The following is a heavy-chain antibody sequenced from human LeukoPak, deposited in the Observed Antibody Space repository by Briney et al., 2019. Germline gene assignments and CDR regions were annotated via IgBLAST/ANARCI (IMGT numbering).Heavy chain of an antibody. Sequence: GGSLRLSCAASGFTFSSYAMSLVRQAPGKGLEWVSAISGSGGSTYYADSVKGRFTISRDNSKDTLYLQMNSLRAEDTAVYYCAKGGSYSSGWYRYYYMDVWGKGTTVTVSS. V-gene: IGHV3-23*01. D-gene: IGHD6-19*01. CDR1: GFTFSSYA. J-gene: IGHJ6*03. CDR3: AKGGSYSSGWYRYYYMDV. CDR2: ISGSGGST.